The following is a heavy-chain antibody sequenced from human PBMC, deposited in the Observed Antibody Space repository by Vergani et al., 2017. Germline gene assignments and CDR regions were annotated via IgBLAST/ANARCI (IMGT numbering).Heavy chain of an antibody. D-gene: IGHD1-7*01. CDR1: GFTVSSNY. J-gene: IGHJ4*02. V-gene: IGHV3-66*01. CDR2: IYSGGST. Sequence: EVQLVESGGGLVQPGGSLRLSCAASGFTVSSNYMSWVRQAPGKGLEWVSVIYSGGSTYYADSVKGRFTISRDNSKNTLYLQMNSLRAEDTAVYYCARVLQTISSVSALDYWGQGTLVTVSA. CDR3: ARVLQTISSVSALDY.